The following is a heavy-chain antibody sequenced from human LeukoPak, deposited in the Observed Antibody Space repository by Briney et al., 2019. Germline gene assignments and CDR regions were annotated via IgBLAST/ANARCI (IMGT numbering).Heavy chain of an antibody. J-gene: IGHJ4*02. CDR2: IGTAGDT. Sequence: PGGSLRLSCAASGFTFSSYDMHWVRQATGKGLEWVSAIGTAGDTYYPGSVKGRFTISRDNSKNTLYLQMNSLRAEDTAVYYCAKDSGLEPIDYWGQGTLVTVSS. CDR1: GFTFSSYD. V-gene: IGHV3-13*01. CDR3: AKDSGLEPIDY. D-gene: IGHD1-1*01.